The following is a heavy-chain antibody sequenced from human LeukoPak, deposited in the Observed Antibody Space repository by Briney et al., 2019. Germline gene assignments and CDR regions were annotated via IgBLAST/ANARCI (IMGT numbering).Heavy chain of an antibody. V-gene: IGHV6-1*01. J-gene: IGHJ4*02. D-gene: IGHD6-19*01. CDR3: ARGAVAVGYYFDY. CDR2: TYYKSKWYN. CDR1: GDSVSSNSAA. Sequence: SQTLSLTCAISGDSVSSNSAAWNWIKQSPSRGLEWLGRTYYKSKWYNDYAVSVKSRITINPDTSKNQFSLQLNSVAPEDTAVYYCARGAVAVGYYFDYWGQGTLVTVSS.